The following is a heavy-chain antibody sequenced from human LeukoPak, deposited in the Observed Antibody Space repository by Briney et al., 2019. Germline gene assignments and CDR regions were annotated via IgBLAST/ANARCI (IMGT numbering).Heavy chain of an antibody. V-gene: IGHV3-23*01. Sequence: GGSLRLSCAASGFTFSSYAMSWVRQAPGKGLEWVPAISGSGGSTYYADSVKGRFTISRDNSKNTLYLQMNSLRAEDTAVYYCAKDYPGDYYDSSGYYEDENWFDPWGQGTLVTVSS. CDR1: GFTFSSYA. J-gene: IGHJ5*02. CDR2: ISGSGGST. CDR3: AKDYPGDYYDSSGYYEDENWFDP. D-gene: IGHD3-22*01.